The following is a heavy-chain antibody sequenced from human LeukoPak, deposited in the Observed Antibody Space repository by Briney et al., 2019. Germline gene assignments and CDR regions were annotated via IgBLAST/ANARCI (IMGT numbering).Heavy chain of an antibody. CDR3: ARDSAHGSSRSLFDY. CDR2: INPSGGST. J-gene: IGHJ4*02. CDR1: GYTFTSYY. D-gene: IGHD1-26*01. Sequence: ASVKVSCKASGYTFTSYYMHWVRQAPGQGLEWMGIINPSGGSTSYAQKFQGRVTMTRDTSTSTVYMELSSLRSEDTAVYYCARDSAHGSSRSLFDYWGQGTLVTVSS. V-gene: IGHV1-46*01.